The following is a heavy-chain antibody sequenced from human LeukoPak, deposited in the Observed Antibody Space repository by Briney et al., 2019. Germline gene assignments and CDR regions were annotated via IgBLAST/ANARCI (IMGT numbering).Heavy chain of an antibody. Sequence: GGSLRLSWSASGFTFTTYGMNWVRQAAGKGLEWVSGIGGSGTRTYYADSVKGRFTISIDNSKHTLYLPMNSLRDDDTALHYCAKDTHGLLLVDWGQGTLVTVSS. J-gene: IGHJ4*02. CDR1: GFTFTTYG. V-gene: IGHV3-23*01. CDR3: AKDTHGLLLVD. CDR2: IGGSGTRT. D-gene: IGHD5-18*01.